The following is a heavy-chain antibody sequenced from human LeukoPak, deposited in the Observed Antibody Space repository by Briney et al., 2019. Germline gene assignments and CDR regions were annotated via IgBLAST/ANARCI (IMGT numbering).Heavy chain of an antibody. CDR1: GISFSNYA. D-gene: IGHD3-22*01. J-gene: IGHJ4*02. CDR3: ARDPTAYYDSSGYYLNTIDY. Sequence: TGGSLRLSCVASGISFSNYAMHWVRQAPGKGLEWVAVISDDGTKKYYGDSEKGRFTISRDNSKNTLYLQMNSLRAEDTAVYYCARDPTAYYDSSGYYLNTIDYWGQGTLVTVSS. CDR2: ISDDGTKK. V-gene: IGHV3-30-3*01.